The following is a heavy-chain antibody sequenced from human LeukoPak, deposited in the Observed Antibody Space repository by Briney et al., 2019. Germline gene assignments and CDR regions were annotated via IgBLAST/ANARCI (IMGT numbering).Heavy chain of an antibody. Sequence: GGSLRLSCEASGFTFDDYAMHWVRQAPGKGLEWVSLITGDGGRTYLADSVKGRFTISRDNRKNSLYLQMNSLRTDDTALYYCAREGPLAVAGYFDYWGQATLVTVSS. CDR3: AREGPLAVAGYFDY. V-gene: IGHV3-43*02. CDR2: ITGDGGRT. J-gene: IGHJ4*02. CDR1: GFTFDDYA. D-gene: IGHD6-19*01.